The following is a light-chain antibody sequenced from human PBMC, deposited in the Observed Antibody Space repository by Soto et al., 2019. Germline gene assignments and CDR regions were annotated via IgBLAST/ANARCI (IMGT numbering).Light chain of an antibody. CDR2: DVF. CDR3: QQRRNWPWLT. Sequence: EIVLTQSPATLSLSPGERATLSCRASQSVNNYLAWYQQKPGQAPRLVIYDVFNRATGTPARFSGSGSGTASTLTISSLEPEDFGVYYCQQRRNWPWLTFGGGTRVEI. V-gene: IGKV3-11*01. J-gene: IGKJ4*01. CDR1: QSVNNY.